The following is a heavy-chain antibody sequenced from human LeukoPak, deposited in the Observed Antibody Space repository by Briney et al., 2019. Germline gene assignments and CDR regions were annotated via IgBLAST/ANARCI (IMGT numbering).Heavy chain of an antibody. CDR3: ARTIPPPDDYYGMDV. V-gene: IGHV3-23*01. Sequence: PGGSLRLSCAASGFTFSSYAMSWVRQAPGKGLEWVSAISGSGGSTYYADSVKGRFTISRDNSKNTLYLQMNSLRAEDTAVYYRARTIPPPDDYYGMDVWGQGTTVTVSS. CDR1: GFTFSSYA. D-gene: IGHD1-7*01. CDR2: ISGSGGST. J-gene: IGHJ6*02.